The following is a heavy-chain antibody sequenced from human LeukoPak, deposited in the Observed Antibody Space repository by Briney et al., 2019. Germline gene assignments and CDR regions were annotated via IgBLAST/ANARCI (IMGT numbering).Heavy chain of an antibody. J-gene: IGHJ4*02. CDR3: ARAYGDYVHYFDY. V-gene: IGHV1-69*01. D-gene: IGHD4-17*01. Sequence: SVKVSCKASGGTFSSYAISWVRQAPGQGLEWMGGIIPIFGTANYAQKFRGRVTITADESTSTAYMELSSLRSEDTAVYYCARAYGDYVHYFDYWGQGTLVTVSS. CDR1: GGTFSSYA. CDR2: IIPIFGTA.